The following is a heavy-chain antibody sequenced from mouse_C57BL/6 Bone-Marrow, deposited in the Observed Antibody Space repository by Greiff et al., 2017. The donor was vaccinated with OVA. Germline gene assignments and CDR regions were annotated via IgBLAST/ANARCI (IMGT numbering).Heavy chain of an antibody. J-gene: IGHJ4*01. D-gene: IGHD2-1*01. CDR2: INSDGGST. CDR3: ARQGMVTTYAMDY. V-gene: IGHV5-2*03. Sequence: EVKLVESGGGLVQPGESLKLSCESNEYEFTSHDMSWVRKTPEKRLELVAAINSDGGSTYYPDTMEIRFIISRDKSKKTLYLQMSSLRSEATALYYCARQGMVTTYAMDYWGQGTSVTVSS. CDR1: EYEFTSHD.